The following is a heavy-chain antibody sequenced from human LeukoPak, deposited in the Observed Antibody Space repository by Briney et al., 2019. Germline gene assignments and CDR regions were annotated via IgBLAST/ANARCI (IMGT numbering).Heavy chain of an antibody. CDR3: ARVVVAVFGVMVHSNYFDS. CDR1: GGTFSSYA. Sequence: GASVKVSCNASGGTFSSYAISWVRQAPGQGLEWMGRMIPILGIANYAQRFQGRISMTADTFTSTAYMELGSLTSDDTAVYYCARVVVAVFGVMVHSNYFDSWGQGTLITVSS. CDR2: MIPILGIA. J-gene: IGHJ4*02. D-gene: IGHD3-3*01. V-gene: IGHV1-69*04.